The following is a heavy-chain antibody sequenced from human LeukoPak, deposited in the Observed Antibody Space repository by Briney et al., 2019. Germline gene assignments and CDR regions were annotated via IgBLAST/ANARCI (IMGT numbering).Heavy chain of an antibody. CDR3: ARQPPQYYSMDV. Sequence: PSGTLSLTCTVSGGSFSNYYWSWIRQPAGKGLEWIGRIYTSGSTNYNPSVKSRVTMSVDTSNNQFSLKLTSVTAADTAVYYCARQPPQYYSMDVWGQGTTVTVSS. CDR2: IYTSGST. CDR1: GGSFSNYY. J-gene: IGHJ6*02. D-gene: IGHD1-14*01. V-gene: IGHV4-4*07.